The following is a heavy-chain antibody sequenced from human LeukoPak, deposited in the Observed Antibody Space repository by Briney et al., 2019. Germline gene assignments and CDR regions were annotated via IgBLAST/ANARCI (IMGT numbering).Heavy chain of an antibody. Sequence: PGGSLRLSCAASGVTFSSYEMNWVRQAPGKGVEWVSYISSSGSTIYYADSVKARFTISRDNAKNSLYLQMNSLRAEDTAVYYCARDLGIAVAGYFDYWGQGTLVTVSS. CDR1: GVTFSSYE. V-gene: IGHV3-48*03. CDR3: ARDLGIAVAGYFDY. CDR2: ISSSGSTI. J-gene: IGHJ4*02. D-gene: IGHD6-19*01.